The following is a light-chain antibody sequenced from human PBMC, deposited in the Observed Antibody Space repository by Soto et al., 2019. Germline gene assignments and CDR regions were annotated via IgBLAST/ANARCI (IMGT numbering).Light chain of an antibody. Sequence: EVVLTQSPATLSLSPGESATLSCRASRSIGTSLAWYQHRPGQPPRLLIYDAFNRATDIPARFSGGGSGTDFTLTITSLEPEDFAVYYCQQRASWPPFTFGGGTKVDIK. CDR3: QQRASWPPFT. V-gene: IGKV3-11*01. J-gene: IGKJ4*01. CDR2: DAF. CDR1: RSIGTS.